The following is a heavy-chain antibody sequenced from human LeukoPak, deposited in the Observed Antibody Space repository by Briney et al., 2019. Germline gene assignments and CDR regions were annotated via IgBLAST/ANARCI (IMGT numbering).Heavy chain of an antibody. CDR2: IYPGDSDT. J-gene: IGHJ3*02. CDR1: GYSFSSYW. D-gene: IGHD5-12*01. V-gene: IGHV5-51*01. CDR3: ASRLTYDYDSNFDI. Sequence: GESLKISCKGSGYSFSSYWIVWVRQMPGKGLQWMGIIYPGDSDTRYSPSFQGQVTISADKSISTAYLQWSSLEASDTAMYYCASRLTYDYDSNFDIWGQGTMVTVSS.